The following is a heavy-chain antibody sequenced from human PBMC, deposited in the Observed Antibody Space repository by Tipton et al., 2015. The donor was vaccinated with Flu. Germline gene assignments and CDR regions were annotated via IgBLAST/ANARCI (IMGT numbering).Heavy chain of an antibody. Sequence: TLSLTCTVSGGSIRNYYWSWLRQPAGKGLEWIGRISHSGGTNYNVSLNGRVIMSVDPSKGQLSLRLSSATAADTAKYYCARDLRGYSGYTGGDAFDVWGQGTVVTVSS. J-gene: IGHJ3*01. CDR3: ARDLRGYSGYTGGDAFDV. V-gene: IGHV4-4*07. CDR1: GGSIRNYY. CDR2: ISHSGGT. D-gene: IGHD5-12*01.